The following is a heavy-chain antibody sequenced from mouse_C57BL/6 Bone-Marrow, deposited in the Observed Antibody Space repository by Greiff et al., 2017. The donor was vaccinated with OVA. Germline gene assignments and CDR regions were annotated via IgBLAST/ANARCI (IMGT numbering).Heavy chain of an antibody. V-gene: IGHV1-4*01. CDR2: INPSSGYT. CDR1: GYTFTSYT. J-gene: IGHJ3*01. CDR3: ARGLRFAY. D-gene: IGHD2-2*01. Sequence: VNLVESGAELARPGASVKMSCKASGYTFTSYTMHWVKQRPGQGLEWIGYINPSSGYTKYNQKFKDKATLTADKSSSTAYMQLSSLTSEDSAVYYCARGLRFAYWGQGTLVTVSA.